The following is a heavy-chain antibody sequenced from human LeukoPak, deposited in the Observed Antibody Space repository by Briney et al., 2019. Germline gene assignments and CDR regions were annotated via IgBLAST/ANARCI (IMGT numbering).Heavy chain of an antibody. Sequence: SVKVSCKASGGTFSSYAISWVRQAPGQGLEWMGGIIPIFGTANCAQKFQGRVTITADESTSTAYMELSSLRSEDTAVYYCARDGYSYGSHFDYWGQGTLVTVSS. CDR3: ARDGYSYGSHFDY. CDR2: IIPIFGTA. D-gene: IGHD5-18*01. V-gene: IGHV1-69*13. CDR1: GGTFSSYA. J-gene: IGHJ4*02.